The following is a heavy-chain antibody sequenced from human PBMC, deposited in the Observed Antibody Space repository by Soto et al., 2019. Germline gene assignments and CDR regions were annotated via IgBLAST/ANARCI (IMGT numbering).Heavy chain of an antibody. CDR3: ARNYYYDSSGYLSRPGGFDP. D-gene: IGHD3-22*01. J-gene: IGHJ5*02. V-gene: IGHV1-24*01. Sequence: GASVKVSCKVSGYTLTELSMHWVRQAPGKGLEWMGGFDPEDGETIYAQKFQGRVTITEDTSTDTAYMELSSLRSEDTAVYYCARNYYYDSSGYLSRPGGFDPWGQGTLVTVSS. CDR2: FDPEDGET. CDR1: GYTLTELS.